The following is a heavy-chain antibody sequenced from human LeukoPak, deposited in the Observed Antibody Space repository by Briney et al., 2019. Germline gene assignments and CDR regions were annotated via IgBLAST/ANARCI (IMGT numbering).Heavy chain of an antibody. J-gene: IGHJ4*02. CDR2: VRTKADGGTT. CDR3: TRGFAAD. Sequence: GGSLRLSCTASGFSFRDFVVSWVRQAPGKGLGWVGFVRTKADGGTTEYAASVTGRFTISRDDSKFIAHLQMDTLQIEDTAVYYCTRGFAADWGQGALVTVSS. D-gene: IGHD3-3*01. V-gene: IGHV3-49*04. CDR1: GFSFRDFV.